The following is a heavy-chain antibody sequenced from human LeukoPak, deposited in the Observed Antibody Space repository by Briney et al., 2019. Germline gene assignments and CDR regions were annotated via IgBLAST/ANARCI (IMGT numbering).Heavy chain of an antibody. CDR1: GFTFSSYS. J-gene: IGHJ6*03. D-gene: IGHD6-13*01. Sequence: QPGRSLRLSCAASGFTFSSYSMNWVRQAPGKGLEWVSYISSSSSTIYYADSVKGRFTISRDNAKNSLYLQMNSLRAEDTAVYYCARETRIAAAGYYYYYMDVWGKGTTVTVSS. CDR2: ISSSSSTI. CDR3: ARETRIAAAGYYYYYMDV. V-gene: IGHV3-48*01.